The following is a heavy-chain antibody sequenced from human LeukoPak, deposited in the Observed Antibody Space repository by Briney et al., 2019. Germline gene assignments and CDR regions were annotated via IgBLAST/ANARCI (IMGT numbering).Heavy chain of an antibody. CDR1: GFTFSSYL. CDR2: IKQDGSEK. D-gene: IGHD6-13*01. V-gene: IGHV3-7*01. J-gene: IGHJ4*02. CDR3: AREEDSSSWYNY. Sequence: GGSLRLPCAASGFTFSSYLMSWVRQAPGKGLEWVANIKQDGSEKYYVDSVKGRFTISRDNAKNSLYLQMNSLRAEDTAVYYCAREEDSSSWYNYWGQGTLVTVSS.